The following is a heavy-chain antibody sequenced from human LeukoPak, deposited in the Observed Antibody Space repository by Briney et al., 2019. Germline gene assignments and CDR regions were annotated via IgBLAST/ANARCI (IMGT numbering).Heavy chain of an antibody. CDR1: GYTFTNYA. J-gene: IGHJ1*01. CDR3: ARTLTVAGGKYFQH. V-gene: IGHV7-4-1*02. D-gene: IGHD6-13*01. CDR2: INTNTGNP. Sequence: ASVKVSCKASGYTFTNYAINWVRQAPGQGLEWMGWINTNTGNPTHVQGFTGRFVFSLDTSVSTAYLQISSLKAEDTAVYYCARTLTVAGGKYFQHWGQGTLVTVSS.